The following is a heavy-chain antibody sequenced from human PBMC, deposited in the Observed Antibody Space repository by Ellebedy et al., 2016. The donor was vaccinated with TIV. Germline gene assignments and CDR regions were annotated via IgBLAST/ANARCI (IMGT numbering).Heavy chain of an antibody. CDR1: GGSFSGYY. CDR3: ASQLLWFGELLFWFDY. V-gene: IGHV4-59*01. CDR2: IYYSGST. Sequence: SETLSLXXAVYGGSFSGYYWSWIRQPPGKGLEWIGYIYYSGSTNYNPSLKSRVTISVDTSKNQFSLKLSSVTAADTAVYYCASQLLWFGELLFWFDYWGQGTLVTVSS. D-gene: IGHD3-10*01. J-gene: IGHJ4*02.